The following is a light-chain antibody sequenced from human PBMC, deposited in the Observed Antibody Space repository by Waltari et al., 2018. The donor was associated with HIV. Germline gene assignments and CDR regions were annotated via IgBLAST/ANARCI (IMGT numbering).Light chain of an antibody. CDR2: ATS. Sequence: IQMTQSPTSLSASVADTSPINCGASKQIGCNVNWYQYKTGRPPRLLIAATSNLQSGVPSRFSGSGFGTRFSLTISGPQADDFAQYFCQQSYDLPYTFGQGT. V-gene: IGKV1-39*01. CDR3: QQSYDLPYT. CDR1: KQIGCN. J-gene: IGKJ2*01.